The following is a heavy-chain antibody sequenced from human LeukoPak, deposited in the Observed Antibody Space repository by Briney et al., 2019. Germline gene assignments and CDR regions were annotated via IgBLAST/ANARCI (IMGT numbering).Heavy chain of an antibody. CDR1: GFTFDDYG. V-gene: IGHV3-49*04. J-gene: IGHJ4*02. CDR3: TRAYCSSTSCYYYFDY. CDR2: IRAKAYGGTT. Sequence: GGSLRLSCAASGFTFDDYGMSWVRQAPGKGLEWVGFIRAKAYGGTTEYAASVKGRFTVSRDDSKSIAYLQMNSLKTEDTAVYYCTRAYCSSTSCYYYFDYWGQGTLVTVSS. D-gene: IGHD2-2*01.